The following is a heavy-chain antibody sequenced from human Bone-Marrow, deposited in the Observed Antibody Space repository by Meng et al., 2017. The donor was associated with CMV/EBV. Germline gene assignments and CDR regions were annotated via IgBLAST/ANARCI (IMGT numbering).Heavy chain of an antibody. Sequence: GSLRLSCTVSGGSISSSSYYWGWIRQPPGKGLEWIGSIYYSGSTYYNPSLKSRVTISVDTSKNQFCLKLSSVTAADTAVYYCARVGYYYGMDVWGQGTTVTVSS. V-gene: IGHV4-39*07. CDR3: ARVGYYYGMDV. CDR1: GGSISSSSYY. J-gene: IGHJ6*02. CDR2: IYYSGST.